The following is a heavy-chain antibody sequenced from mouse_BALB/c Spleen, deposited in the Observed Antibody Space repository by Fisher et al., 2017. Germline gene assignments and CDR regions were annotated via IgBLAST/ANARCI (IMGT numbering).Heavy chain of an antibody. CDR3: ARRALYYDYDERVYAMDY. Sequence: KFKGKATFTADTSSNTAYMQLSSLTSEDSAVYYCARRALYYDYDERVYAMDYWGQGTSVTVSS. J-gene: IGHJ4*01. D-gene: IGHD2-4*01. V-gene: IGHV1-9*01.